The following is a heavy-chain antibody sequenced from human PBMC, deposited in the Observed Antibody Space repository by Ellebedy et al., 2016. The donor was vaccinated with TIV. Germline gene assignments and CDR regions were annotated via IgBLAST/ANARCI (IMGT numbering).Heavy chain of an antibody. D-gene: IGHD4-17*01. CDR1: GFSFRSYW. CDR2: IYQDGSDQ. V-gene: IGHV3-7*01. CDR3: ARRGSYGDYAVQVNSWFDR. Sequence: PGGSLRLSCAAPGFSFRSYWMSWVRQAPGKGLEWVANIYQDGSDQYYVDSVKGRFTISRDNANNLLFLQMNSLRVEDTAVYYCARRGSYGDYAVQVNSWFDRWGQGALVTVSS. J-gene: IGHJ5*02.